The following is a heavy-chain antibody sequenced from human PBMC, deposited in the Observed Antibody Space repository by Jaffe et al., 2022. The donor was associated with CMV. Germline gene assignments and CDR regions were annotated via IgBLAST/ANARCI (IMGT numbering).Heavy chain of an antibody. D-gene: IGHD3-22*01. J-gene: IGHJ4*02. Sequence: QVQLQESGPGLVKPSETLSLTCSVSGDSMSPYFWSWIRQPVGKGLEWIGRIDTSGNTNYSPSLKGRVTLSTDTSKNQFSLKLTSVTAADTAVYYCARDDYDGSGGKNYFDYWGQGSLVTVSS. CDR3: ARDDYDGSGGKNYFDY. V-gene: IGHV4-4*07. CDR1: GDSMSPYF. CDR2: IDTSGNT.